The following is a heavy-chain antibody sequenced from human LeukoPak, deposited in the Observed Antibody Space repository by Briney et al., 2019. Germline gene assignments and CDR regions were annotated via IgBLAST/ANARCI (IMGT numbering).Heavy chain of an antibody. Sequence: GGSLRLSCTASGLTFSTSGFNWVRQAPGKGLEWVASIGPTGSDRYHADSIKGRFTISRDNANNFLYLQMNSLRAEDTAVYYCATETNGRHYDYWGQGTLLTASS. V-gene: IGHV3-21*06. J-gene: IGHJ4*02. CDR3: ATETNGRHYDY. D-gene: IGHD1-14*01. CDR1: GLTFSTSG. CDR2: IGPTGSDR.